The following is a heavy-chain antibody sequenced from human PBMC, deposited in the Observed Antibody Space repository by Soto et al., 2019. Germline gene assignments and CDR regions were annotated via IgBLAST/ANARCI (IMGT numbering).Heavy chain of an antibody. J-gene: IGHJ4*02. Sequence: EVQLLESGGGLVQPGGSLRLSCAGSGFTFGNYAMSWVRQAPGTGLEWVSGIGASGAGTYYADSVMGRFTISRDNSKKTLHLEMNRLRGEDTAVFYCALRKTGSYFEVWGQGTLVTVSS. CDR1: GFTFGNYA. CDR2: IGASGAGT. CDR3: ALRKTGSYFEV. D-gene: IGHD3-10*01. V-gene: IGHV3-23*01.